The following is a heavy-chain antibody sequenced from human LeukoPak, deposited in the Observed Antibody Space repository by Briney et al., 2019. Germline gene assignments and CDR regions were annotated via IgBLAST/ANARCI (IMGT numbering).Heavy chain of an antibody. J-gene: IGHJ5*02. D-gene: IGHD6-13*01. Sequence: SETLSPTCTVSGGSISSYYWSWIRQPPGKGLEWIGYIYYSGSTNYNPSLKSRVTISVDTSKNQFSLKLSSVTAADTAVYYCARGMTHSSSWYGWFDPWGQGTLVTVSS. CDR1: GGSISSYY. V-gene: IGHV4-59*01. CDR3: ARGMTHSSSWYGWFDP. CDR2: IYYSGST.